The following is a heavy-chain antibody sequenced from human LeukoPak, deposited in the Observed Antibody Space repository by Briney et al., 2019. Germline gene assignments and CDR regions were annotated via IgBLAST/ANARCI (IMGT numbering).Heavy chain of an antibody. CDR3: ARNRGGWPQGAFDI. CDR1: GLTFSSYA. Sequence: GGSLRLSCAASGLTFSSYAMSWVRQAPGKGLEWVSAISASGGSTYYADSVKGRFTISRDNSKNTLFMQMNSLRAEDTAVYYCARNRGGWPQGAFDIWGQGTMVTVSS. CDR2: ISASGGST. D-gene: IGHD6-19*01. V-gene: IGHV3-23*01. J-gene: IGHJ3*02.